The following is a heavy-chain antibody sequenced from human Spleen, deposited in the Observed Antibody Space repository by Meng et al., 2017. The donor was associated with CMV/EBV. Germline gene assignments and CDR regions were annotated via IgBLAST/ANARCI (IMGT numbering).Heavy chain of an antibody. CDR2: ITSSSTI. J-gene: IGHJ4*02. CDR3: ARDGGGSYWEFDY. D-gene: IGHD1-26*01. Sequence: GGSLRLSCAASGFTFSDYYMHWVRQAPGKGLEWVSSITSSSTIYYADSVKGRFTISRDNAKNSLYLQMNSLRAEDTAVYYCARDGGGSYWEFDYWGQGTLVTVSS. CDR1: GFTFSDYY. V-gene: IGHV3-69-1*01.